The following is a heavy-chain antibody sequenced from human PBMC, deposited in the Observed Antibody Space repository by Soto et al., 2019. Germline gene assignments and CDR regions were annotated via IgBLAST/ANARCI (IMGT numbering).Heavy chain of an antibody. CDR1: GGTFSSYA. Sequence: SVKVSCKASGGTFSSYAISWVRQAPGQGLEWMGGIIPIFGTANYAQKFQGRVTITADESTSTAYMELSSLRSEDTAVYYCARPGPNCSGGSCYSSWGQGTLVTVSS. D-gene: IGHD2-15*01. V-gene: IGHV1-69*13. CDR2: IIPIFGTA. J-gene: IGHJ4*02. CDR3: ARPGPNCSGGSCYSS.